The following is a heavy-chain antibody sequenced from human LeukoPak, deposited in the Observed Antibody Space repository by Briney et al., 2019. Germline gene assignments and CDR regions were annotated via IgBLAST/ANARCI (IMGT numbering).Heavy chain of an antibody. V-gene: IGHV4-61*02. Sequence: PSETLSLTCTVSGGSISSGSYYWSWIRQPAGKGLEWIGRIYTSGSTNYNPSLKSRVTISVDTSKNQFSLKLSSVTAADTAVYSCASDQGSNWNAWGKATLVTAS. D-gene: IGHD1-1*01. CDR3: ASDQGSNWNA. CDR1: GGSISSGSYY. J-gene: IGHJ1*01. CDR2: IYTSGST.